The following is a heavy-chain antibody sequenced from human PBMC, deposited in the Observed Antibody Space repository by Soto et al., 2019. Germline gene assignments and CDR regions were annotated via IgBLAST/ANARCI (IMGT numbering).Heavy chain of an antibody. D-gene: IGHD2-8*01. CDR1: GGTFSSYA. J-gene: IGHJ5*02. CDR2: IIPIFGTA. Sequence: ASVKVSCKASGGTFSSYAISWVRQAPGQGLEWMGGIIPIFGTANYAQKFQGRVTITADESTSTAYMELSSLRSEDTAVYYCARDGPALVSGPSYNWFDPWGQGTLVTVSS. V-gene: IGHV1-69*13. CDR3: ARDGPALVSGPSYNWFDP.